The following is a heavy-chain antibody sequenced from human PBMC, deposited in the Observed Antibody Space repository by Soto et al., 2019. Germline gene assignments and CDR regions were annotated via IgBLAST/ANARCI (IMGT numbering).Heavy chain of an antibody. J-gene: IGHJ4*02. CDR1: GYTFRSYA. CDR3: ARDTGDGTFDF. D-gene: IGHD7-27*01. V-gene: IGHV1-3*01. Sequence: QVHLFQSGAEVRKPGASVKVSCKPSGYTFRSYAMLWVRQAPGQRLEWMGWINAGYGNTKSSQKFQDRVTISRDTSASTAYMELTSLRSEDTAVYYCARDTGDGTFDFWGQGTLVTVSS. CDR2: INAGYGNT.